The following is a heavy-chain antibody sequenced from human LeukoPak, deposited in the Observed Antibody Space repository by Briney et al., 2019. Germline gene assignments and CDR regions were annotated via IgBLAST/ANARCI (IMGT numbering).Heavy chain of an antibody. CDR2: INHSGST. D-gene: IGHD1-1*01. CDR3: ARGLRDGYNFARFSAFDI. J-gene: IGHJ3*02. CDR1: GGSFSGYY. V-gene: IGHV4-34*01. Sequence: PSETLSLTCAVYGGSFSGYYWSSIRHPPGKGLEWIGEINHSGSTNYNPSLKSRVTISVDTSKNQFSLKLSSVTAADTAVYYCARGLRDGYNFARFSAFDIWGQGTMVTVSS.